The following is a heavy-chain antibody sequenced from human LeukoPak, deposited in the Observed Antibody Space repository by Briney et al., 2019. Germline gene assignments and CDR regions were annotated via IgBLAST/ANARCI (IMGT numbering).Heavy chain of an antibody. Sequence: GGSLRLSCAASGFTFIDYDMHWVRQVIGKGLEWASATGIRGDTHYSGSVEGRFTISRENAESSLYLQMNSLRAEDTAVYYCARGGIQVSGIDEFDYWGQGTLVTVSS. D-gene: IGHD6-19*01. CDR2: TGIRGDT. J-gene: IGHJ4*02. CDR3: ARGGIQVSGIDEFDY. V-gene: IGHV3-13*01. CDR1: GFTFIDYD.